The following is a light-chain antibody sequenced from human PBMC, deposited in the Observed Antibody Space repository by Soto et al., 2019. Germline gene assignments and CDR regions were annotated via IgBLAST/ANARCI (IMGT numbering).Light chain of an antibody. V-gene: IGKV1-12*01. CDR2: AAS. J-gene: IGKJ5*01. CDR1: QVISSY. Sequence: DIQMTQSPSSVSASVGDRFTITCRASQVISSYLNWYQQKPGKAPKLLIYAASSLQRGVPSRFSGSGSGTDFVLTISSLQPEDSATYYCQQGNSLPITFGQGTRLEIK. CDR3: QQGNSLPIT.